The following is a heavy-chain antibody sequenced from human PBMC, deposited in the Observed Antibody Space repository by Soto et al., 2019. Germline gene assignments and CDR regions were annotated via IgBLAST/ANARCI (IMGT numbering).Heavy chain of an antibody. Sequence: ESGGGVVQPGRSLRLSCAASGFTFSSYGMHWVRQAPGKGLEWVAVISYDGSNKYYADSVKGRFTISRDNSKNTLYLQMNSLRAEDTAVYYCAKGLYDYVWGSYRWYFDLWGRGTLVTVSS. CDR2: ISYDGSNK. CDR1: GFTFSSYG. J-gene: IGHJ2*01. D-gene: IGHD3-16*02. V-gene: IGHV3-30*18. CDR3: AKGLYDYVWGSYRWYFDL.